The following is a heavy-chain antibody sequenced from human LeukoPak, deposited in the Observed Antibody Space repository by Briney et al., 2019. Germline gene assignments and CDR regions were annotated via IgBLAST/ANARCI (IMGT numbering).Heavy chain of an antibody. Sequence: SETLSLTCTVSGGSISSGSYYWSWIRQPAGKGLERIGRIYTSGSTNYNPSLKSRVTISVDTSKNQFSLKLSSVTAADTAVYYCARGGSGWSDGAFDIWGQGTMVTVSS. D-gene: IGHD6-19*01. V-gene: IGHV4-61*02. CDR1: GGSISSGSYY. CDR3: ARGGSGWSDGAFDI. J-gene: IGHJ3*02. CDR2: IYTSGST.